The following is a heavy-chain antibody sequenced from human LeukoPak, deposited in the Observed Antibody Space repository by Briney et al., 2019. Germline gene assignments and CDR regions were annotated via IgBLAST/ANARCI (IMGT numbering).Heavy chain of an antibody. V-gene: IGHV4-34*01. D-gene: IGHD3-22*01. Sequence: ASETLSLTCAVYGGSFSGYYWSWIRQPPVKGLEWIGEINHSGSTNYNPSLKSRVTISVDTSKNQFSLKLSSVTAADTAVYYCARGPRNTMIVVVTTYYYYGMDVWGQGTTVTVSS. CDR3: ARGPRNTMIVVVTTYYYYGMDV. J-gene: IGHJ6*02. CDR2: INHSGST. CDR1: GGSFSGYY.